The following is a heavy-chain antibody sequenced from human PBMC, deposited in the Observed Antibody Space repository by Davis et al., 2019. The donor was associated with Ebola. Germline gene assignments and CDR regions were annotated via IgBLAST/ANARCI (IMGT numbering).Heavy chain of an antibody. CDR3: ARDPYRWHFLEWSSMSYFDY. J-gene: IGHJ4*02. D-gene: IGHD3-3*01. V-gene: IGHV3-73*01. Sequence: GGSLRLSCAASGFTFSGSAMHWVRQASGKGLEWVGRIRSKANSYATAYAASVKGRFTISRDDSKNTAYLQMNSLRAEDTAVYYCARDPYRWHFLEWSSMSYFDYWGQGTLVTVSS. CDR1: GFTFSGSA. CDR2: IRSKANSYAT.